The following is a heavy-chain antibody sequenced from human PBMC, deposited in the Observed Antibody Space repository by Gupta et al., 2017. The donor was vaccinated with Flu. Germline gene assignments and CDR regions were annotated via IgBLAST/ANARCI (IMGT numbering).Heavy chain of an antibody. CDR2: VKHSGST. CDR3: ERGSGGRRLSD. Sequence: QVQLHQWCTGLLKPSETLSLTCAVYGGSFSGYYWSWIPQSPGRGLEWFGEVKHSGSTNHNPSRKSRVTISVDTSKKQFSMKLTSVTAADAAVYYCERGSGGRRLSDWGQGTLVTVSS. V-gene: IGHV4-34*01. J-gene: IGHJ4*02. CDR1: GGSFSGYY. D-gene: IGHD1-26*01.